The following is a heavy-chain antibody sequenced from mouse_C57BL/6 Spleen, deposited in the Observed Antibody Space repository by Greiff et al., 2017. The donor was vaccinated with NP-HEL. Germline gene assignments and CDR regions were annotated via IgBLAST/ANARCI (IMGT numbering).Heavy chain of an antibody. CDR1: GFTFSSYA. Sequence: EVKLMESGEGLVKPGGSLKLSCAASGFTFSSYAMSWVRQTPEKRLEWVAYISSGGDYIYYVDTVKGRFTISRDNAMNTLYLQMSSLKSEDTAMYYCTRDKGLSYYYGSSYEYFDVWGTGTTVTVSS. CDR3: TRDKGLSYYYGSSYEYFDV. D-gene: IGHD1-1*01. J-gene: IGHJ1*03. V-gene: IGHV5-9-1*02. CDR2: ISSGGDYI.